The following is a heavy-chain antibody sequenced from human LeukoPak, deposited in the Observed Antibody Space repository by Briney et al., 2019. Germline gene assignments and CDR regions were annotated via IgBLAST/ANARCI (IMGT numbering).Heavy chain of an antibody. CDR3: ARGPEGDWSPAYYYYYMDV. CDR1: GGSFSGYY. V-gene: IGHV4-34*01. CDR2: INHSGST. Sequence: SETLSLTCAVYGGSFSGYYWSWIRQPPGKGLEWIGEINHSGSTNYNPSLKSRVTISVDTSKNQFSLKLSSVIAADTAVYYCARGPEGDWSPAYYYYYMDVWGKGTTVTVSS. J-gene: IGHJ6*03. D-gene: IGHD3/OR15-3a*01.